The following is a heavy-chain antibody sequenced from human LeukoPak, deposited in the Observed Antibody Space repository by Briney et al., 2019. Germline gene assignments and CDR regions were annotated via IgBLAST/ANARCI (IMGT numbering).Heavy chain of an antibody. CDR1: GRSISSYY. Sequence: SQTLSPTWTVSGRSISSYYTSWVRQHAGKGLGWIGRIYTSGSTNYNPSLKSRVTMSVDTSKNQSSLKLSSVTAADTAVYYCARGPPFDYWGQGTLVTVSS. J-gene: IGHJ4*02. V-gene: IGHV4-4*07. CDR2: IYTSGST. CDR3: ARGPPFDY.